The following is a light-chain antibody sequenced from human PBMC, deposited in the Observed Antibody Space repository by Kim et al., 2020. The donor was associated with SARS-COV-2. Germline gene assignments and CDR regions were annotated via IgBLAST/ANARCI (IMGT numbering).Light chain of an antibody. CDR2: DVS. CDR3: QRYNNWAIT. J-gene: IGKJ5*01. CDR1: QSGSSN. Sequence: EIAMTQSPATLSVSPGERAILSCRASQSGSSNLAWYQQKPGQAPRLLIYDVSTRATGIPARFNGSGSGTEFTLTISSLQSEDFAFYYCQRYNNWAITFGQGTRLEIK. V-gene: IGKV3D-15*01.